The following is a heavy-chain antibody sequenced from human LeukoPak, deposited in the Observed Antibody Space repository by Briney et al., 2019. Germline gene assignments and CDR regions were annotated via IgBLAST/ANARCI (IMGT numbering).Heavy chain of an antibody. Sequence: PSETLSLTCAVSGYSLSSGYYWGWIRQPPGKGLEWIGSIYHSGSTYYNPSLKSRVTISVDTSKNQFSLKLSSVTAADTAVYYCARRPKGYCSGGSCYPFDYWGQGTLVTVSS. CDR2: IYHSGST. J-gene: IGHJ4*02. CDR1: GYSLSSGYY. V-gene: IGHV4-38-2*01. D-gene: IGHD2-15*01. CDR3: ARRPKGYCSGGSCYPFDY.